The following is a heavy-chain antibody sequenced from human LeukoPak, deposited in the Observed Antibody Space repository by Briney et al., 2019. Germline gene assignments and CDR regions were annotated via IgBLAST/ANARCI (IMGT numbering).Heavy chain of an antibody. Sequence: GGSLRLSCAPSRFTFSSYAMSWVRQAPGKGLEWVSTISDSAANTYYADSVKGRFTISRDNSKNTLYLQMNSLRAEDTAVYYCARGTTIFNYYYYMDVWGKGTTVTVSS. J-gene: IGHJ6*03. CDR1: RFTFSSYA. CDR2: ISDSAANT. V-gene: IGHV3-23*01. D-gene: IGHD3-3*01. CDR3: ARGTTIFNYYYYMDV.